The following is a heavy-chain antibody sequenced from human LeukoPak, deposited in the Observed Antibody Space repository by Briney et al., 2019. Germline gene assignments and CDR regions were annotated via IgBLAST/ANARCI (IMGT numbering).Heavy chain of an antibody. CDR1: GFIFSSYA. J-gene: IGHJ4*02. V-gene: IGHV3-64D*06. CDR3: VKDLLGSGSYYDY. Sequence: GGSLRLSCSASGFIFSSYAMHWVRQAPGKGLEYVSATSSNGGSTYYADSVKGRFTISRDNSKNTLYLQMSSLRAEDTAVYYCVKDLLGSGSYYDYWGQGTLVTVSS. D-gene: IGHD3-10*01. CDR2: TSSNGGST.